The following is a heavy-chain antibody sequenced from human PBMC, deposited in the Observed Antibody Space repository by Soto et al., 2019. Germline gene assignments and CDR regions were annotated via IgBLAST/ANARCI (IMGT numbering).Heavy chain of an antibody. CDR3: ARTYYDFWSGYYSENYFDY. J-gene: IGHJ4*02. CDR1: GYTFTGYY. Sequence: GASVKPSCKASGYTFTGYYMHWVRQAPEQGLEWMGWINPNSGGTNYAQKFQGWVTMTRDTSISTAYMELSRLRSDDTAVYYCARTYYDFWSGYYSENYFDYWGQGTLVTVSS. D-gene: IGHD3-3*01. V-gene: IGHV1-2*04. CDR2: INPNSGGT.